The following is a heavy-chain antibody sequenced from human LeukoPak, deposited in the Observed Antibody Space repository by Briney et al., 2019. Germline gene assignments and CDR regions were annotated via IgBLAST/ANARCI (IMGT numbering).Heavy chain of an antibody. D-gene: IGHD3-16*01. CDR2: IYTSGST. J-gene: IGHJ6*03. CDR1: GGSISSYS. V-gene: IGHV4-4*07. Sequence: SETLSLTCSVSGGSISSYSRSWIRQPAGKGLEWIGRIYTSGSTNYNPSLKSRVIMSVDTSKNQFSLKLSSVTAADTAVYYCARDLGDYYYYYMDVWGKGTTVTVSS. CDR3: ARDLGDYYYYYMDV.